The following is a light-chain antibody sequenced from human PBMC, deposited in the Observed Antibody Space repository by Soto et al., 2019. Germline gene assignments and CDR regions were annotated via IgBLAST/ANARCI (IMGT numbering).Light chain of an antibody. Sequence: QSVLTQPPSASGTPGQRVTISCSGSSSNIGSNSVNWYQQLPGAAPTLLIYSNNQRPSGVPDRFSGSTSGTSASLAISGLQSEEEADYYCAAWDDSLNGREVFGTGTKLTVL. J-gene: IGLJ1*01. CDR2: SNN. V-gene: IGLV1-44*01. CDR1: SSNIGSNS. CDR3: AAWDDSLNGREV.